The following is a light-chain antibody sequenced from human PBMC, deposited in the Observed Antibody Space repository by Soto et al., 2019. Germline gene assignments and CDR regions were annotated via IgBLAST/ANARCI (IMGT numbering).Light chain of an antibody. Sequence: MTQSPATLSVSPGERVTLSCRASESLSTYLAWYQQKPGQAPRLLIYGASTKATGIPARFSGSGSATDFTLTISSLQSEDFAVYYCQSYNDWPFTFGQGTKLEI. CDR3: QSYNDWPFT. CDR2: GAS. V-gene: IGKV3-15*01. J-gene: IGKJ2*01. CDR1: ESLSTY.